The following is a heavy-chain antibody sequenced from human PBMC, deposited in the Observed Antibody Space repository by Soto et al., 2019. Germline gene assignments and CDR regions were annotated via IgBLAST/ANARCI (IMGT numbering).Heavy chain of an antibody. CDR1: GGTFSSYA. D-gene: IGHD3-9*01. CDR2: IIPIFGTA. CDR3: ARALAEYDDILTGYSSLDD. V-gene: IGHV1-69*13. J-gene: IGHJ4*02. Sequence: SVKVSCKASGGTFSSYAISWVRQAPGQGLEWMGGIIPIFGTANYAQKFQGRVTITADESTSTAYMELSSLRSEDTAVYYCARALAEYDDILTGYSSLDDWGQGTLVTVSS.